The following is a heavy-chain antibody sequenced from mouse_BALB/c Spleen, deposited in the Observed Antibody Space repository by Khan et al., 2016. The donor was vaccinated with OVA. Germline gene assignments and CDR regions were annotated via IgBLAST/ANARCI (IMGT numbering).Heavy chain of an antibody. Sequence: EVELVESGGGLVKPGGSLKLSCSASGFTFSNYGMSWVRQTPEKRLECVATISTGGHYTFYPASVKGRFTISRDNAKNTLYLHMSSVKSENTAMYYCARSLVDYHAMDYWGQGTTVTVSS. CDR1: GFTFSNYG. CDR3: ARSLVDYHAMDY. CDR2: ISTGGHYT. D-gene: IGHD2-2*01. V-gene: IGHV5-9-3*01. J-gene: IGHJ4*01.